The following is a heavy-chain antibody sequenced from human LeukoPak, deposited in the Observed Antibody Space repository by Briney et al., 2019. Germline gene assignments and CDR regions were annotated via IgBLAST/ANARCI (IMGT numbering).Heavy chain of an antibody. CDR3: ARGSCPPYWRRNWFDP. Sequence: PSETLSLTCAVYGGSFSGYYCSWIRQPPGKGLEWIGEINHSGSANYNPSLKSRATISVDTSKNQFSLKLSSVTAADTAVYYCARGSCPPYWRRNWFDPWGQGTLVTVSS. J-gene: IGHJ5*02. CDR2: INHSGSA. CDR1: GGSFSGYY. D-gene: IGHD2-2*01. V-gene: IGHV4-34*01.